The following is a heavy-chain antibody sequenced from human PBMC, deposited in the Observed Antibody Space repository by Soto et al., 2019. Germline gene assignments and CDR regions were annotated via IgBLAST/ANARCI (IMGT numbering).Heavy chain of an antibody. V-gene: IGHV3-64*01. CDR1: GFSFSSYA. J-gene: IGHJ4*02. D-gene: IGHD1-26*01. CDR2: ISSNGDTT. CDR3: ARDGRSTNDY. Sequence: PGGSLRLSCAVSGFSFSSYAMQWVRQAPGKGLEYVSGISSNGDTTYYANSVKGRFTISRDNSKNTLYLQMGSLRTEDMAVYYCARDGRSTNDYWGQGTLVTVSS.